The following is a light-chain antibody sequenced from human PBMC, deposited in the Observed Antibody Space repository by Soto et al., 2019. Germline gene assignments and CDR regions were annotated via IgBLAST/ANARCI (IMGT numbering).Light chain of an antibody. V-gene: IGKV1-27*01. CDR1: QGISDS. J-gene: IGKJ1*01. Sequence: DVQIAQPQSPLPSSVGDRVTITCRASQGISDSLAWYQQKPGTAPKLLIYAASTLQSGVPSRFSGSGSGTDFTLTISSLQPEDVATYYCQNYNSAPRTFGQRTKVDIK. CDR3: QNYNSAPRT. CDR2: AAS.